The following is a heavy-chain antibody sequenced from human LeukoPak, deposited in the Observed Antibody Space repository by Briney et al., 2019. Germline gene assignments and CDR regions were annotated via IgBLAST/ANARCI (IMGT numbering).Heavy chain of an antibody. J-gene: IGHJ4*02. CDR3: ARGRGGNCYLNDY. Sequence: PGGSLRLSCAASGFTFSSYSINWVRQAPGKGLEWVSSISPSSSYIYYADSVKGRFTVSRDNAKNSLYLQMNSLRAEDTAVYYYARGRGGNCYLNDYWGQGTLVTVSS. V-gene: IGHV3-21*01. D-gene: IGHD2-15*01. CDR2: ISPSSSYI. CDR1: GFTFSSYS.